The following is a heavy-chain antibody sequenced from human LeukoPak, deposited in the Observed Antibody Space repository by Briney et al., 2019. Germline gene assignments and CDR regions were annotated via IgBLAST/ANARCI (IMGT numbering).Heavy chain of an antibody. V-gene: IGHV3-23*01. Sequence: GGSLRLSCAASGFTFSNYAMNWVRQAPGRGLEWVSAISGSGGSTYYADSVRGRFTISRDNSKNTLYLQMNSLRAEDTAVYYCAKRGGTYYFDDWGQGTLVTVSS. J-gene: IGHJ4*02. D-gene: IGHD1-7*01. CDR1: GFTFSNYA. CDR3: AKRGGTYYFDD. CDR2: ISGSGGST.